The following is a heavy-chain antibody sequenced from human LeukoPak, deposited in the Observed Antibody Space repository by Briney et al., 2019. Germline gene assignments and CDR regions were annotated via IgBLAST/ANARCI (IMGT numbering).Heavy chain of an antibody. CDR1: GFTFSGSA. J-gene: IGHJ4*02. V-gene: IGHV3-73*01. CDR2: IRSKANSYAT. D-gene: IGHD3-22*01. CDR3: TRPSYDSSVSGVVY. Sequence: GGSLRLSCATSGFTFSGSAIHWVRQASGKGLEWVGRIRSKANSYATTDVASVKGRFTISRDDSKNTAYLEMGSLKTEDTAVYYCTRPSYDSSVSGVVYWGQGTLVTVSS.